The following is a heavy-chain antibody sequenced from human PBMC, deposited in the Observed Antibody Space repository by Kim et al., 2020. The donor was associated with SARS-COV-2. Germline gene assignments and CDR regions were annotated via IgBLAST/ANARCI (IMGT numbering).Heavy chain of an antibody. V-gene: IGHV3-43*02. CDR3: AKVGGVLRYFDWNYYYYGMDV. D-gene: IGHD3-9*01. CDR1: GFTFDDYA. CDR2: ISGDGGST. Sequence: GGSLRLSCAASGFTFDDYAMHWVRQAPGKGLEWVSLISGDGGSTYYADSVKGRFTISRDNSKNSLYLQMNSLRTEDTALYYCAKVGGVLRYFDWNYYYYGMDVWGQGTTVTVSS. J-gene: IGHJ6*02.